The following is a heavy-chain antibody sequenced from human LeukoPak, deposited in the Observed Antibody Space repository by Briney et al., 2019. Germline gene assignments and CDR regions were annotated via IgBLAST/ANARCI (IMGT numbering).Heavy chain of an antibody. D-gene: IGHD6-19*01. CDR3: ARDKGSSGWFYYYYFMDL. CDR1: GYTFSGSY. J-gene: IGHJ6*03. V-gene: IGHV1-2*02. Sequence: ASVNVSCKASGYTFSGSYIHWVRQAPGQGLEWMGWINPKSGDTKYSPKFQGRVSMTSDTSIATAYMELSRLNSDDTAVYYCARDKGSSGWFYYYYFMDLWGRGTTVTVSS. CDR2: INPKSGDT.